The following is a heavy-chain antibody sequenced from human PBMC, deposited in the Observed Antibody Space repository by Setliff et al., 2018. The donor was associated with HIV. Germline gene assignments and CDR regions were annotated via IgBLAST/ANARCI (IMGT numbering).Heavy chain of an antibody. D-gene: IGHD2-15*01. V-gene: IGHV3-21*01. CDR2: ISSSSSYI. CDR3: ARGWRPLPDYFDY. Sequence: GGSLRLSCAASGFTFSSYSMNWVRQAPGKGLEWVSSISSSSSYIYYADSVKGRFTISRDNAKNSLYLQMNSLRAEDTAVYYCARGWRPLPDYFDYWGQGTLVTVSS. J-gene: IGHJ4*02. CDR1: GFTFSSYS.